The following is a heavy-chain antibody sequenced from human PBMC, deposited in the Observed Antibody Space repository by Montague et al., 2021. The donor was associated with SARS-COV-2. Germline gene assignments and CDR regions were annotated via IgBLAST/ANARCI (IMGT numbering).Heavy chain of an antibody. D-gene: IGHD5-12*01. Sequence: SLRLSCSASGFTFSSYAMSWVRQAPGKGLEWVSAISGSGGSTYYADSVKGRFTISRDNSKNTLYLQMNGLRAEDTAVYYCAKDHGGYWGYWGQGTLVTVSS. J-gene: IGHJ4*02. CDR1: GFTFSSYA. V-gene: IGHV3-23*01. CDR3: AKDHGGYWGY. CDR2: ISGSGGST.